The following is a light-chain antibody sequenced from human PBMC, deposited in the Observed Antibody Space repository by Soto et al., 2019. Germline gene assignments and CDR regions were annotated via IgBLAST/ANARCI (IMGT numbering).Light chain of an antibody. CDR1: SSDVGSYNL. CDR2: EGT. CDR3: CSYADTSTLFV. Sequence: QPASVSGSPGQSITISCTGTSSDVGSYNLVSWYQQHPGKAPKLMIYEGTKRPSGVSNRFSGSKSGNTASLTISGLQAEDEADYYCCSYADTSTLFVFGTGTKVTVL. J-gene: IGLJ1*01. V-gene: IGLV2-23*01.